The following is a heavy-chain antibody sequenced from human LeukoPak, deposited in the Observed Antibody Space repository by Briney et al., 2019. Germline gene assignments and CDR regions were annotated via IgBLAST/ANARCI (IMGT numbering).Heavy chain of an antibody. CDR3: AKEDFWSGPVTSIDY. V-gene: IGHV4-39*02. J-gene: IGHJ4*02. Sequence: PSETLSLTCTVSGGSISSTNYYWGWIRQPPGKGLEWIGSIYYSGSTYYSPPLKSRVTISVDTSKNQFSLKLSSVTAADTAVYYCAKEDFWSGPVTSIDYWGQGTLDTVSS. CDR1: GGSISSTNYY. D-gene: IGHD3-3*01. CDR2: IYYSGST.